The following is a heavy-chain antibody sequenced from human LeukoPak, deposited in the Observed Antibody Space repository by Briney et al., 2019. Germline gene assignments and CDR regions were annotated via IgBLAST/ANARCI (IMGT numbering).Heavy chain of an antibody. D-gene: IGHD2-15*01. CDR3: AKDASRVGYCSGGSCYYTDY. CDR2: ISSSSSYI. J-gene: IGHJ4*02. Sequence: PGGSLRLSCAASGFTFSSYSMNWVRQAPGKGLEWVSSISSSSSYIYYADSVKGRFTISRDNAKNSLYLQMNSLRAEDTAVYYCAKDASRVGYCSGGSCYYTDYWGQGTLVTVSS. V-gene: IGHV3-21*01. CDR1: GFTFSSYS.